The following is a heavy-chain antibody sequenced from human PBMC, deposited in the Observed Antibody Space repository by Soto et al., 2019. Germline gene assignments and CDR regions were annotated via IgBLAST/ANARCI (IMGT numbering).Heavy chain of an antibody. CDR1: GGSISSSSYY. CDR3: ARQQQLADY. CDR2: IYYSGST. Sequence: PSETLSLTCTVSGGSISSSSYYWGWIRQPPGKGLEWIGSIYYSGSTYYNPSLKSRITISVDTSKNQFSLKLSSVTAADTAVYYCARQQQLADYWGQGTLVTVSS. D-gene: IGHD6-13*01. V-gene: IGHV4-39*01. J-gene: IGHJ4*02.